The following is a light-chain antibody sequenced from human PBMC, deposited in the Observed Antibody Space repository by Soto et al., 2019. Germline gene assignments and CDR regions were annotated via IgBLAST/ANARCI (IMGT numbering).Light chain of an antibody. CDR2: DSS. Sequence: ELVCSQSPDTRSLSPGERVTLSCRASQRVSNSYLVWYQQKPGQAPKLLIYDSSTRATGIPDRFSASGSGTDFTLSISRLEHDDSAVYYCQQYERSSWTFGQGTKVDI. CDR1: QRVSNSY. J-gene: IGKJ1*01. CDR3: QQYERSSWT. V-gene: IGKV3-20*01.